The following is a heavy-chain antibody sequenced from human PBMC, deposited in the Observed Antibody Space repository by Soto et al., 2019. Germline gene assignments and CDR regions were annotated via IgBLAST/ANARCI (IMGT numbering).Heavy chain of an antibody. CDR2: ISSSSSTI. J-gene: IGHJ5*02. D-gene: IGHD3-16*01. Sequence: EVQLVESGGGLVQPGGSLRLSCAASGFTFSSYSMNWVRQAPGKGLEWVSYISSSSSTIYYADSVKGRFTISRDNAKNTPYLEMNRPRDQDTAVFYCGREGGKINWFDPWGQGTLVTVSS. CDR3: GREGGKINWFDP. V-gene: IGHV3-48*02. CDR1: GFTFSSYS.